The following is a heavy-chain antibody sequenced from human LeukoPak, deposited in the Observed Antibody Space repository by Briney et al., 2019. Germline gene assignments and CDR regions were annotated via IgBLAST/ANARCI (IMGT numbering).Heavy chain of an antibody. D-gene: IGHD2-2*01. V-gene: IGHV1-2*02. CDR3: ARSLLAVPAVFDY. CDR1: GYTFTGYF. J-gene: IGHJ4*02. Sequence: ASVKVSCKASGYTFTGYFMHWVRQAPGQGLEWMGWINPNNGATEYAQKFQGRVTMSRDSSLRTAYMELSRLKSDDTAVYYCARSLLAVPAVFDYWGQGTLVTVSS. CDR2: INPNNGAT.